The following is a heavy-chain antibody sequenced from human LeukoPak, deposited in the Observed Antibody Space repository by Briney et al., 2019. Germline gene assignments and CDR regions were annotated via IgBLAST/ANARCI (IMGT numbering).Heavy chain of an antibody. J-gene: IGHJ5*02. CDR3: AANLGYCSGGSCFSWFDP. CDR2: IYHSGST. V-gene: IGHV4-38-2*02. D-gene: IGHD2-15*01. Sequence: SETLSLTCTVSGYSISSGYYWGWIRQPPGEGLEWIGSIYHSGSTYYNPSLKSRVTISVDTSKNQFSLQLNSVTPEDTAVYFCAANLGYCSGGSCFSWFDPWGQGTLVTVSS. CDR1: GYSISSGYY.